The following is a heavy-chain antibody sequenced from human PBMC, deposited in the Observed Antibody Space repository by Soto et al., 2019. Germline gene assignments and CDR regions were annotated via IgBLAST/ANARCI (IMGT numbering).Heavy chain of an antibody. CDR3: ARAGAEYRGYYYYGMDV. J-gene: IGHJ6*02. V-gene: IGHV4-34*01. D-gene: IGHD4-4*01. Sequence: SVTLSLTCAVYGGSFSGYYWSWIRQPPGKGLEWIGEINHSGSTNYNPSLKSRVTISVDTSKNQFSLKLSSVTAADTAVYYCARAGAEYRGYYYYGMDVWGQGTTVTVSS. CDR1: GGSFSGYY. CDR2: INHSGST.